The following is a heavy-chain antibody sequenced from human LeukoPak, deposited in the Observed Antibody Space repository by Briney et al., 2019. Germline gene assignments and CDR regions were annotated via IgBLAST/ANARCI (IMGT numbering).Heavy chain of an antibody. D-gene: IGHD1-26*01. CDR3: ARDRGGSYQSLLY. Sequence: SETLSLTCTVSGGSISSYYWSWIRQPPGKGLEWIGEIYHSGSTNYNPSLKSRVTISVDKSKNQFSLKLSSVTAADTAVYYCARDRGGSYQSLLYWGQGTLVTVSS. V-gene: IGHV4-59*12. CDR1: GGSISSYY. J-gene: IGHJ4*02. CDR2: IYHSGST.